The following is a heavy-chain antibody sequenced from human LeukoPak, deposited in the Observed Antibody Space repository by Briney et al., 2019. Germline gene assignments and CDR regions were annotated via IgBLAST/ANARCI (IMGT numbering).Heavy chain of an antibody. V-gene: IGHV1-8*01. Sequence: ASVKVSCKASGYTFTSYDINWVRQATGQGLEWMGWMNPNSGNTGYAQKFQGRVTMTGNTSISTAYLELSSLRSEDTAVYYCTRVSYYGSGSYWSSPYYYYYMDVWGKGTTVTISS. CDR1: GYTFTSYD. J-gene: IGHJ6*03. D-gene: IGHD3-10*01. CDR3: TRVSYYGSGSYWSSPYYYYYMDV. CDR2: MNPNSGNT.